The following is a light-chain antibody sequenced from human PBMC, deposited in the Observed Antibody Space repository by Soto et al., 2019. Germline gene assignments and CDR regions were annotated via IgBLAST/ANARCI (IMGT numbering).Light chain of an antibody. Sequence: QSVLTQPPSVSGAPGQRVTISCTGSSSNFGAGYDVHWYQQFPGTAPKLLIYGDNNRPSGVPDGFSGSTSGTSASLAITGVQAEDEADYYCQSFDNSLTAWVFGGGTKLTVL. CDR2: GDN. J-gene: IGLJ3*02. CDR1: SSNFGAGYD. CDR3: QSFDNSLTAWV. V-gene: IGLV1-40*01.